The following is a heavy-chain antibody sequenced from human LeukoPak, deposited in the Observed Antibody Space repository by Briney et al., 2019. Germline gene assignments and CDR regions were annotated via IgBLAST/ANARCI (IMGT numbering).Heavy chain of an antibody. CDR3: TTYGRDGYRGYF. CDR1: GFTFSSYS. CDR2: INGPSDTI. Sequence: GGSLRLSCAASGFTFSSYSMNWVRQAPGKGLEWVSYINGPSDTIYYADSVKGRFSISRDNAKYSVYLQMSSLRAEDTAVYYCTTYGRDGYRGYFWGQGALVTVSS. J-gene: IGHJ4*02. D-gene: IGHD5-24*01. V-gene: IGHV3-48*04.